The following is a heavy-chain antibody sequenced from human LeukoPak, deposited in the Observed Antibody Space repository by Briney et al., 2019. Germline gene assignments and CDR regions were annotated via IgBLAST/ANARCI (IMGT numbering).Heavy chain of an antibody. CDR1: GFTFSSYS. V-gene: IGHV3-21*01. D-gene: IGHD3-16*01. Sequence: GSLRLSCAASGFTFSSYSMNWVRQAPGKGLEWVSSISSSSSYIYYADSVKGRFTISRDNAKNSLYLQMNSLRAEDTAVYYCARDTKGGVSGRRYGMDVWGKGTTVTVS. J-gene: IGHJ6*04. CDR2: ISSSSSYI. CDR3: ARDTKGGVSGRRYGMDV.